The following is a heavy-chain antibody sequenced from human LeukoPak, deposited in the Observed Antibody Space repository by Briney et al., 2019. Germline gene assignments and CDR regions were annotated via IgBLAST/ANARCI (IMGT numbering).Heavy chain of an antibody. Sequence: ASVKLSCTASGYTFTSYDLYWARQAPGQGLGWMGTMRPSSSPSYAQNFQGRVTLTRDMSTSTGHLELSRLTSEATAVYFCVREKSGGPYDYWGQGTLVTVSS. D-gene: IGHD3-16*01. J-gene: IGHJ4*02. CDR1: GYTFTSYD. V-gene: IGHV1-46*01. CDR3: VREKSGGPYDY. CDR2: MRPSSSPS.